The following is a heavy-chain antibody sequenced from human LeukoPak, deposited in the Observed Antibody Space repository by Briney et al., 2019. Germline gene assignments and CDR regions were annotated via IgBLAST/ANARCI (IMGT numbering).Heavy chain of an antibody. CDR3: ARTYYYDSGWFDP. D-gene: IGHD3-22*01. Sequence: DSVKVSCKASGYTFTGYYMHWVRQAPGQGLEWMGWINPNSGGTNYAQKFQGRVTMTRDTSISTAYMELSRLRSDDTAVYYCARTYYYDSGWFDPWGQGTLVTVSS. V-gene: IGHV1-2*02. J-gene: IGHJ5*02. CDR1: GYTFTGYY. CDR2: INPNSGGT.